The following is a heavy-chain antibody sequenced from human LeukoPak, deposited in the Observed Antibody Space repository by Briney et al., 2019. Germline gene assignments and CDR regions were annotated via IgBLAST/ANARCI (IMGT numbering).Heavy chain of an antibody. V-gene: IGHV1-8*01. Sequence: ASVTVSCTASGYTFTTYDITWVRQATGQGLEWMGWMNPNSGDTAYAQKFQGRGAMTRDTSISTAYMELSSLRSEDTAVYYCARGLGDYYDTSDYYYAVPAHWGQGTLVTVSS. CDR2: MNPNSGDT. CDR1: GYTFTTYD. J-gene: IGHJ4*02. CDR3: ARGLGDYYDTSDYYYAVPAH. D-gene: IGHD3-22*01.